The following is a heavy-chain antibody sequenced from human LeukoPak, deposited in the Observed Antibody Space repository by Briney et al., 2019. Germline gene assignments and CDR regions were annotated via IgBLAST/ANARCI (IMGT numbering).Heavy chain of an antibody. CDR1: GGSISSYY. Sequence: SETLSLTCTVSGGSISSYYWNWIRQPPGKRLEWIGYIYYTGSTNYNPSLRSRVTISLDTSKNQFSLKLSSVTAADTAVYYCARDGGRFRARCYYDSSGYPRPYFDYWGQGTLVTVSS. J-gene: IGHJ4*02. V-gene: IGHV4-59*12. CDR2: IYYTGST. CDR3: ARDGGRFRARCYYDSSGYPRPYFDY. D-gene: IGHD3-22*01.